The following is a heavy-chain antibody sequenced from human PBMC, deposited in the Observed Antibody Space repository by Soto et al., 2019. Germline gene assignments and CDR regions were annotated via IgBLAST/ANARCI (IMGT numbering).Heavy chain of an antibody. CDR3: ARDATPTANYFDY. CDR1: GYTFTRYA. J-gene: IGHJ4*02. CDR2: INPGTGGT. D-gene: IGHD2-2*02. V-gene: IGHV1-3*01. Sequence: QVQLVQSGAEVKKPGASVKVSCKASGYTFTRYAIHWVRQAPGQRLEWMGWINPGTGGTKYSQTFQGRVTITKDTSASTAYMELSSLTFEDTAVFYCARDATPTANYFDYWGQGTLVTVSS.